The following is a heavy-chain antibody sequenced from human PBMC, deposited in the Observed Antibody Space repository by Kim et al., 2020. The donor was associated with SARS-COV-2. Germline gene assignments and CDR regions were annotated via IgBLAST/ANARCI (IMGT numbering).Heavy chain of an antibody. D-gene: IGHD4-17*01. V-gene: IGHV7-4-1*02. CDR3: ARDTGTRFTVTTEGGEY. CDR1: GYTFTSYA. J-gene: IGHJ4*02. CDR2: INTNTGNT. Sequence: ASVKVSCKASGYTFTSYAMHWVRQAPGQGLEWMGWINTNTGNTTYAQSFTGRVVFSVDTSVSTAYLQISSLRAEDTAVYYCARDTGTRFTVTTEGGEYWGPGDLCTVSS.